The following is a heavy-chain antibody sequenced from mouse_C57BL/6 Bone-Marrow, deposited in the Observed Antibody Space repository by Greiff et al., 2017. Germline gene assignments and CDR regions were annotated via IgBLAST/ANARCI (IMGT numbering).Heavy chain of an antibody. D-gene: IGHD1-1*01. J-gene: IGHJ3*01. CDR3: ARLYYGSSLAWFAY. CDR2: ISSGGSYT. Sequence: EVKLVESGGDLVKPGGSLKLSCAASGFTFSSYGMSWVRQTPDKRLEWVATISSGGSYTYYPENVKGRFTISRDNAKNTLYLQMSSLKSEDTAMYYCARLYYGSSLAWFAYWGQGTLVTVSA. CDR1: GFTFSSYG. V-gene: IGHV5-6*01.